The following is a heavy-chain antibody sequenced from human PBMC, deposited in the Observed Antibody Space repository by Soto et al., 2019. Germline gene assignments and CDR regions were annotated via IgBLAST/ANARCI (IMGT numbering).Heavy chain of an antibody. J-gene: IGHJ4*02. CDR2: IDNSGKTI. V-gene: IGHV3-11*01. D-gene: IGHD5-12*01. CDR1: GFTFNDYY. CDR3: VRESRMVATPQDY. Sequence: QVQLVESGGGLVRPGGSLRLSCAASGFTFNDYYMSWIRQAPGKGLEWVSYIDNSGKTIYYGDSVKGRFTISRDNAKNSLYLQMNNLRAGDTAVYYCVRESRMVATPQDYWGQGTLVTVSS.